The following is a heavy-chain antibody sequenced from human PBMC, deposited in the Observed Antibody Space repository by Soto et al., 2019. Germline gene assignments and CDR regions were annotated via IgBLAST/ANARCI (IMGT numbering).Heavy chain of an antibody. D-gene: IGHD2-21*02. CDR2: IYYSGSP. J-gene: IGHJ6*02. CDR1: DGPVSRANYH. CDR3: ARDLWGYCGTDCYPLDV. V-gene: IGHV4-39*07. Sequence: PSETLSLTCTVSDGPVSRANYHWGWVRQPPGKALEWIGSIYYSGSPYYNPSLKSRVTISVDTSKNHFSLKLNSVTAADTAVYYCARDLWGYCGTDCYPLDVWGQGTTVTVSS.